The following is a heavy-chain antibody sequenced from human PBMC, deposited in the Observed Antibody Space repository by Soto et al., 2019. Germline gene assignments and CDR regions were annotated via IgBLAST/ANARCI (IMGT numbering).Heavy chain of an antibody. D-gene: IGHD3-10*01. J-gene: IGHJ4*02. CDR3: ARTVYGSGSYYSDY. CDR1: GFSLSPSGMC. CDR2: IDWDEDK. V-gene: IGHV2-70*01. Sequence: GSGPTLVNPTQTLTLTCTFSGFSLSPSGMCVSWIRQPPGKALEWLALIDWDEDKYYSTSLKTRLTISREISKNQVVLTMTNMDPVDTATYYCARTVYGSGSYYSDYWGLGILVTVSS.